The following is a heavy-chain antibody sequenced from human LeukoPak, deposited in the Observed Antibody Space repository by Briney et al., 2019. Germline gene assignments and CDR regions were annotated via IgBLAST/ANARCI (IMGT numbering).Heavy chain of an antibody. D-gene: IGHD3-22*01. J-gene: IGHJ4*02. CDR1: GFNFTSHA. Sequence: GGSLRLSCAASGFNFTSHAMTWVRQAPDKGPEWVSTISDNGVNTHHADSVEGRFTISRDNSQNTLYLQMNSLRAEDTAIYYSAQDFQHDSIGYWGQGTLVTVSS. CDR3: AQDFQHDSIGY. CDR2: ISDNGVNT. V-gene: IGHV3-23*01.